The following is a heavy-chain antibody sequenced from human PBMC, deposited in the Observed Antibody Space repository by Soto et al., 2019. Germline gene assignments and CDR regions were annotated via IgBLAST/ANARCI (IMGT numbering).Heavy chain of an antibody. CDR3: ARDIVVVPAAIRYYYGMDV. J-gene: IGHJ6*02. Sequence: ASVKVSCKASGYTFTSYGISWVRQAPGQGLEWMGWISAYNGNTNYAQKLQGRVTMTTDTSTSTAYMELRSLRSDDTAVYYCARDIVVVPAAIRYYYGMDVWGQGTTVTVSS. V-gene: IGHV1-18*01. CDR2: ISAYNGNT. CDR1: GYTFTSYG. D-gene: IGHD2-2*01.